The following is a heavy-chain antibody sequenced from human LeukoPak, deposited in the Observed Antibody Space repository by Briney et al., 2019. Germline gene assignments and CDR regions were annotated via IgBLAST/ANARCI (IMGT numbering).Heavy chain of an antibody. CDR1: GFTFSSYA. J-gene: IGHJ4*02. CDR3: AKKLRPYDFWSGPIDY. CDR2: ISGSGGST. D-gene: IGHD3-3*01. V-gene: IGHV3-23*01. Sequence: PGGSLRLSCAASGFTFSSYAMSWVRQAPGKGLEWVSAISGSGGSTYYADSVKGRFTISRDNSKNTLYLQVNSLRAEDTAVYYCAKKLRPYDFWSGPIDYWGQGTLVTVSS.